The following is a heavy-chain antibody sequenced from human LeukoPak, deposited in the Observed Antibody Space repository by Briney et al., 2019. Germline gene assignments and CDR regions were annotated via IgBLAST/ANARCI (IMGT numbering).Heavy chain of an antibody. V-gene: IGHV1-2*02. J-gene: IGHJ4*02. CDR1: GYTFTGYY. Sequence: ASVKVSCKASGYTFTGYYMHWVRQAPGQGLEWMGWIIPNSGDSNYAQKFRGRVTMTRDTSINTAYMKLSSLRSDDTAVYYCARGGWLRFWGQGTLVTVSS. CDR3: ARGGWLRF. CDR2: IIPNSGDS. D-gene: IGHD5-12*01.